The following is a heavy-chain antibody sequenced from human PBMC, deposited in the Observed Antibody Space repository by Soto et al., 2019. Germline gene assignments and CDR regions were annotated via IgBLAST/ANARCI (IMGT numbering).Heavy chain of an antibody. CDR1: GGSISSYY. V-gene: IGHV4-59*12. CDR3: ARAYYGALTASDY. J-gene: IGHJ4*02. Sequence: SETLSLTCTVSGGSISSYYWSWIRQPPGKGLEWIGYIYYSGSTNYNPSLKSRVTISVDTSKNQFSLKLSSVTAADTAVYYCARAYYGALTASDYWGQGTLVTVSS. D-gene: IGHD4-17*01. CDR2: IYYSGST.